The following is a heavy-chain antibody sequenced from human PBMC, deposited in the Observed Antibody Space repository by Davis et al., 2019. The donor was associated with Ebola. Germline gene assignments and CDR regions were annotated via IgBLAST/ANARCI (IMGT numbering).Heavy chain of an antibody. CDR1: GYDFTSSW. CDR3: ARGEDNRGWSNGWWFDS. V-gene: IGHV5-51*01. CDR2: IFPRDSDT. D-gene: IGHD2-15*01. Sequence: PGGSLRLSCKGSGYDFTSSWIAWVRLMPGKGLEWMGIIFPRDSDTRYSPSFQGQVRNSVDKSINTAYLQWVSLKASDNAIYYCARGEDNRGWSNGWWFDSWGQGTRVSVSS. J-gene: IGHJ5*01.